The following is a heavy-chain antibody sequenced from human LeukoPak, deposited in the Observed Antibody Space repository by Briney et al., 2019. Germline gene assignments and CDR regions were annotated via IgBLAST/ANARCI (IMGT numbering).Heavy chain of an antibody. D-gene: IGHD3-3*01. V-gene: IGHV4-59*01. CDR1: GGSISSYY. J-gene: IGHJ4*02. Sequence: SETLSLTCTVSGGSISSYYWSWIRQPPGKGLEWIGYIYYSGSTNYNPSLKSRVTISVDTSKNQFSLKLSSVTAADTAVYYCARDDIGWSGYLALAYWGQGTLVTVSS. CDR2: IYYSGST. CDR3: ARDDIGWSGYLALAY.